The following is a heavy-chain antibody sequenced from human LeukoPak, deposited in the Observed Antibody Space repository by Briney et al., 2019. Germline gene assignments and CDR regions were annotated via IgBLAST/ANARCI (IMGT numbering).Heavy chain of an antibody. V-gene: IGHV1-46*01. D-gene: IGHD3-9*01. Sequence: ASVKVSCKASGYTFTSYYMHWVRQAPGQGLEWMGIINPSGGSTSYAQKFQGRVTMTRDTSTSTVYMELSSLRSEDTAVYYCAREGNYDILTGYYYYYYGMDVWGQGTTVTVSS. CDR2: INPSGGST. J-gene: IGHJ6*02. CDR1: GYTFTSYY. CDR3: AREGNYDILTGYYYYYYGMDV.